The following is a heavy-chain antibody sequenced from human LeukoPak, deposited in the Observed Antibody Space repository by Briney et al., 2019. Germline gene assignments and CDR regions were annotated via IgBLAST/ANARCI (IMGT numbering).Heavy chain of an antibody. J-gene: IGHJ2*01. Sequence: GRSLRLSCAASGFTFDDYAMHWVRQAPGKGLEWVSGISWNSGSIGYADSVKGRFTISRDNAKNSLYLQMNSLRAEDMALYYCAKGVATITSLNWYFDLWGHGTLVTVSS. CDR2: ISWNSGSI. V-gene: IGHV3-9*03. CDR3: AKGVATITSLNWYFDL. CDR1: GFTFDDYA. D-gene: IGHD5-12*01.